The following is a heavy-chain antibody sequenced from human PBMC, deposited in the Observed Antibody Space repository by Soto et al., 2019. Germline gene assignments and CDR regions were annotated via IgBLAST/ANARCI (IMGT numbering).Heavy chain of an antibody. CDR3: AKDLAFLLLWFGVDY. J-gene: IGHJ4*02. CDR1: GFTFSSYG. V-gene: IGHV3-30*18. CDR2: ISYDGSNK. D-gene: IGHD3-10*01. Sequence: QVQLVESGGGVVQPGRSLRLSCAASGFTFSSYGMHWVRQAPGKGLEWVAAISYDGSNKYYADSVKGRFTISRDNSKNTLYLQMYSLRAEDTAVYYCAKDLAFLLLWFGVDYWGQGTLVTVSS.